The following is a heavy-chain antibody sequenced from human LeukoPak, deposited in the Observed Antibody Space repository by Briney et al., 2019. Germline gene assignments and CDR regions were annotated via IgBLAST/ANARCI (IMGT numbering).Heavy chain of an antibody. CDR3: AKGHCTNGICWLD. CDR2: IYSAGST. J-gene: IGHJ4*02. V-gene: IGHV3-53*01. CDR1: GFTVSSTY. Sequence: GGSLRLSCAASGFTVSSTYMSWVRQAPGKGLEWVSIIYSAGSTYYADSVKGRFTISRDNSKNTLYLQMNSLRAEDPAVYYCAKGHCTNGICWLDWGQGTLVTVSS. D-gene: IGHD2-8*01.